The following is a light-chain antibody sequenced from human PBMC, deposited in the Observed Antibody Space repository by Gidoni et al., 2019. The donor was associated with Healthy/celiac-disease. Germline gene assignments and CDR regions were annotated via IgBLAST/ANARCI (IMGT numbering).Light chain of an antibody. CDR2: KAS. J-gene: IGKJ1*01. Sequence: DIQMTQSPSTLSASVGDRVTITCRASQSISSWLAWYQQNPGKAPKLLIYKASSLESGVPSRFSGSGSGTEFTLTISSLQPDDFATYYCQQYNSYPWTFXXXTKVEIK. CDR1: QSISSW. V-gene: IGKV1-5*03. CDR3: QQYNSYPWT.